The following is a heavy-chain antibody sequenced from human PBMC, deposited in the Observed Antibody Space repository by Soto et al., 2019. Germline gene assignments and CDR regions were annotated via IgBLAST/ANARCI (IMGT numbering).Heavy chain of an antibody. Sequence: SETLSLTCTVSGGSISSYYWSWIRQPTGKGLEWIGRIYTSGSTNYNPSLKSRVTMSVDTSKNQFSLKLSSVTAADTAVYYCARGNYDILTGYYKFDYWCQGTLGTVSS. CDR1: GGSISSYY. CDR3: ARGNYDILTGYYKFDY. J-gene: IGHJ4*02. V-gene: IGHV4-4*07. CDR2: IYTSGST. D-gene: IGHD3-9*01.